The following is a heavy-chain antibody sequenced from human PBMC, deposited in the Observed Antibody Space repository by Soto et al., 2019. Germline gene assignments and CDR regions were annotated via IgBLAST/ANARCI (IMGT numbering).Heavy chain of an antibody. J-gene: IGHJ4*02. V-gene: IGHV4-59*08. CDR1: GGSISSYY. CDR3: ARHSSSSWSYFVY. Sequence: QVQLQESGPGLVKPSETLSLTCTVSGGSISSYYWSWIRQPPGKGLEWIGYIYYSGSTNYNPSLKSRVTIAVETSTNQFSLKLSSVTAADTAVYYCARHSSSSWSYFVYWGQGTLVAVSS. CDR2: IYYSGST. D-gene: IGHD6-13*01.